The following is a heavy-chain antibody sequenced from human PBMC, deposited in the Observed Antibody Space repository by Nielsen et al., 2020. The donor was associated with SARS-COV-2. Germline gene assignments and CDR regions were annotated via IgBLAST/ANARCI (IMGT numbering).Heavy chain of an antibody. CDR1: GDSVSSSSAA. CDR2: TYYRSKWYN. CDR3: ARARGAYGDYYYYYTDV. Sequence: SETLSLTCAISGDSVSSSSAAWNWIRQFPSRGLEWPGRTYYRSKWYNDYAVSVKSRITINPDASKNQFSLHLNSVTPEDTAVYYCARARGAYGDYYYYYTDVWGKGTTVTVSS. V-gene: IGHV6-1*01. J-gene: IGHJ6*03. D-gene: IGHD4-17*01.